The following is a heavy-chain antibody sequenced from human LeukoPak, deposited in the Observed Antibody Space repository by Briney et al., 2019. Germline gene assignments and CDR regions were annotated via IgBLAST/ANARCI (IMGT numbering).Heavy chain of an antibody. CDR3: ARSTLRDGAMVREPGY. CDR2: IYYSGST. CDR1: GGSISSSSYY. V-gene: IGHV4-39*01. Sequence: SETLSLTCTVSGGSISSSSYYWGWIRQPPGKGLEWIGSIYYSGSTYYNPSLKSRVTISVDTSKNQFSLKLSSVSAADTAVYYCARSTLRDGAMVREPGYWGQGTLVTVSS. J-gene: IGHJ4*02. D-gene: IGHD3-10*01.